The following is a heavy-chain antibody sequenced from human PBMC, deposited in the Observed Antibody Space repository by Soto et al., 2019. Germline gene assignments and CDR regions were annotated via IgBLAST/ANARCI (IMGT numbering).Heavy chain of an antibody. CDR1: TFSMYS. D-gene: IGHD1-26*01. Sequence: EVQVVESGGGLVQPGESLRLSCNFTFSMYSMDWVRQAPGKGLEWVASISSGGAYIKYADSVKGRFTISRDNAKNSVSLQMNSLRVDDTAVYFCTRDQGGSYDSWFDPWGQGTLVTVSS. J-gene: IGHJ5*02. V-gene: IGHV3-21*01. CDR3: TRDQGGSYDSWFDP. CDR2: ISSGGAYI.